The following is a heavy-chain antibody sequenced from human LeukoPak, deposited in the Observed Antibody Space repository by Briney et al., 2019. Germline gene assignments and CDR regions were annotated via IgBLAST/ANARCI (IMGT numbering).Heavy chain of an antibody. Sequence: PSQTLSLTCTVSGGSISSGGYFWSWIRQHPWKGLEWIGYIHHSGTTYSNPSLKSRVTISVDTSKNQLSLKLRSVTAADTAVYYCARDAGSSSYYGFDPWGQGTLVTVSS. J-gene: IGHJ5*02. CDR1: GGSISSGGYF. CDR2: IHHSGTT. V-gene: IGHV4-31*03. CDR3: ARDAGSSSYYGFDP. D-gene: IGHD6-13*01.